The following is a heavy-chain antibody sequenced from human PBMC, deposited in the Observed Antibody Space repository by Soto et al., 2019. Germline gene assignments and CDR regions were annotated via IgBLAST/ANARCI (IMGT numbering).Heavy chain of an antibody. J-gene: IGHJ6*02. CDR1: GFTFSSYG. V-gene: IGHV3-33*01. CDR3: ARDGGFGELVYYYYGMDV. CDR2: IWYDGSNK. Sequence: GGSLRLSCAASGFTFSSYGMHWVRQAPGKGLEWLTLIWYDGSNKYYADSVKGRFTISRDNSKNTLYLQMNSLRAEDTAVYYCARDGGFGELVYYYYGMDVWGQGTTVTVSS. D-gene: IGHD3-10*01.